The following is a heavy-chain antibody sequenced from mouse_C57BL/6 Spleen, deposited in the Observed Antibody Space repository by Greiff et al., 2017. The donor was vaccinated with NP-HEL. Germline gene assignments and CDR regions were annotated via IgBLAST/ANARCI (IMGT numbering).Heavy chain of an antibody. V-gene: IGHV10-3*01. CDR3: VRGGQLGVAGGYFDV. Sequence: EVQLVESGGGLVQPKGSLKLSCAASGFTFNTYAMHWVRQAPGKGLEWVARISSKSSNSATYYAVYVKDTFTISRDDSPSLLYLQMNDLKTEDTAMDYCVRGGQLGVAGGYFDVWGTGTAVTVSS. J-gene: IGHJ1*03. D-gene: IGHD3-1*01. CDR2: ISSKSSNSAT. CDR1: GFTFNTYA.